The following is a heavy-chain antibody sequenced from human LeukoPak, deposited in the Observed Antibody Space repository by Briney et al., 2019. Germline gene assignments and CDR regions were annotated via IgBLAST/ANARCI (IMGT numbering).Heavy chain of an antibody. CDR1: GFTFSSYG. Sequence: PGRSLRLSCAASGFTFSSYGMHWVRQAPGKGLEWVAIIWSDGSNKYYADSVKGRFTISRDNSKNTLYLQMNSLRVEDTAVYYCARQYSFGPFDYWGQGALVTVSS. CDR2: IWSDGSNK. J-gene: IGHJ4*02. V-gene: IGHV3-33*01. CDR3: ARQYSFGPFDY. D-gene: IGHD3/OR15-3a*01.